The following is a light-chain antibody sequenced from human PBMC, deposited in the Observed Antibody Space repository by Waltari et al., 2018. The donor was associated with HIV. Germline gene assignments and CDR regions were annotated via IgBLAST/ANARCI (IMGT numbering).Light chain of an antibody. J-gene: IGLJ2*01. CDR3: CSYAGSRSVV. CDR1: SRDVESYNL. CDR2: EVT. V-gene: IGLV2-23*02. Sequence: QSALTQPASVSGSPGQSLTLSCTGTSRDVESYNLVSWYQQHPGKAPKLIIYEVTKRPSGVPNRFSGSKSGNTASLTISGLQTEDEADYYCCSYAGSRSVVFGGGTMLTVL.